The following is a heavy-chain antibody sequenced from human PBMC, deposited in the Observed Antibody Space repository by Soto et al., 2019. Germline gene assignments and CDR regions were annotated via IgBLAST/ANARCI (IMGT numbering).Heavy chain of an antibody. Sequence: SETLSLTCAVSGGSISSGGYSWSWIRQPPGKGLEWIGYIYHSGSTYYNPSLKSRVTIPVDRSKNQFSLKLSSVTAADTAVYYCARVFQSYYDSSGYYYFDYWGQGTLVTVSS. D-gene: IGHD3-22*01. V-gene: IGHV4-30-2*01. CDR1: GGSISSGGYS. CDR2: IYHSGST. CDR3: ARVFQSYYDSSGYYYFDY. J-gene: IGHJ4*02.